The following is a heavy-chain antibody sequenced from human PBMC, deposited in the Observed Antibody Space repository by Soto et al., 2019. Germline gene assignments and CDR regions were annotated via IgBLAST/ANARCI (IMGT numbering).Heavy chain of an antibody. CDR1: GGSVSSGSYY. CDR2: IYYSGSA. Sequence: PSETLSLTCTVSGGSVSSGSYYWSWIRQPPGKGLEWIGYIYYSGSANYNPSLKSRVTTSVDTSKNQFSLKLSSVTAADTAVYYCAKHMTTSFRDPVDAFDIWGQGTMVTVSS. CDR3: AKHMTTSFRDPVDAFDI. J-gene: IGHJ3*02. D-gene: IGHD4-17*01. V-gene: IGHV4-61*01.